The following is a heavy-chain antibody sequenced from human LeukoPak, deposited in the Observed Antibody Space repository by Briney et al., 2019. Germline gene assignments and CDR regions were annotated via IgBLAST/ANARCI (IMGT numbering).Heavy chain of an antibody. Sequence: GGSLRLSCAASGFTFSSYNMNWVRQAPGKGLEWVSSISSSSSYIYYADSVKGRFTISRDNAKNSLYLQMNSLRAEDTAVYYCARDTMVFGVVINHFDYWGQGTLVTVSS. CDR2: ISSSSSYI. CDR1: GFTFSSYN. V-gene: IGHV3-21*01. J-gene: IGHJ4*02. D-gene: IGHD3-3*01. CDR3: ARDTMVFGVVINHFDY.